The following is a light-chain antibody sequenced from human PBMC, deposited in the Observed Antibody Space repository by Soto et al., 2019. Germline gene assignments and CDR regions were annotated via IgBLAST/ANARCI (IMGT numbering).Light chain of an antibody. Sequence: DIQMTQSPSSLSASVGDRVTITCRASQTISSYLNWYQQTPGQAPKLLIYAASSLQGGVPSRFSGSGSGTDFTLTISSLQPEDFETFYCQQTYSTPSTLTFGQGTKVEIK. CDR3: QQTYSTPSTLT. CDR1: QTISSY. J-gene: IGKJ1*01. CDR2: AAS. V-gene: IGKV1-39*01.